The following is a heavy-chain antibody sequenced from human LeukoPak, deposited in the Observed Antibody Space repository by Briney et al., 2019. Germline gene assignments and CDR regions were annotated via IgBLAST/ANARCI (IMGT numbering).Heavy chain of an antibody. CDR1: GFTFSSYA. CDR3: ARDASGWSRDV. J-gene: IGHJ6*02. D-gene: IGHD6-19*01. CDR2: ISGSGGST. Sequence: GGSLRLSCAASGFTFSSYAMSWVRQAPGKGLEWVSVISGSGGSTYYADSVKGRFTISRDSSKNTLYLQMNSLRAKDTAVYYCARDASGWSRDVWGQGTTVTVSS. V-gene: IGHV3-23*01.